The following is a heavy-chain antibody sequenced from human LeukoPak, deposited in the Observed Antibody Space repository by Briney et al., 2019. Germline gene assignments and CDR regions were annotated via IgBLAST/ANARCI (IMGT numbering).Heavy chain of an antibody. Sequence: GGFLRLSCAASGFIFNNYGMNWVRQVPGKGLEWVSGTGGSTGYADSVKGRFTISRDNAKNSLYLQMNNLRAEDTALYYCGRDRSYGSFDYWGQGTLVTVSS. CDR3: GRDRSYGSFDY. CDR2: TGGST. D-gene: IGHD5-18*01. CDR1: GFIFNNYG. J-gene: IGHJ4*02. V-gene: IGHV3-20*04.